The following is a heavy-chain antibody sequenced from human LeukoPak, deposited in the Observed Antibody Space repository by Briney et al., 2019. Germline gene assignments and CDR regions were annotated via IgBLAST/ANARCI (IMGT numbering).Heavy chain of an antibody. CDR1: GGSISSYY. CDR2: IYYSGST. V-gene: IGHV4-59*01. D-gene: IGHD3-10*01. Sequence: PSETLSLTCTVSGGSISSYYWSWIRQPPGKGLEWIGYIYYSGSTNYNPPLKSRVTISVDTSKNQFSLKLSSVTAADTAVYYCARDGEWFGESTGAFDIWGQGTMVTVSS. CDR3: ARDGEWFGESTGAFDI. J-gene: IGHJ3*02.